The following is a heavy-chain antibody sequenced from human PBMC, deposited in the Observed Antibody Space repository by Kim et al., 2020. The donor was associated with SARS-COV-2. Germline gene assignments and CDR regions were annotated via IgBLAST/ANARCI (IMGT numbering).Heavy chain of an antibody. J-gene: IGHJ4*02. V-gene: IGHV3-21*01. CDR2: ISSSSSYI. CDR3: ARDQGIAAAGPTVGDY. CDR1: GFTFSSYS. Sequence: GGSLRLSCAASGFTFSSYSMNWVRQAPGKGLEWVSSISSSSSYIYYADSVKGRFTISRDNAKNSLYLQMNSLRAEDTAVYYCARDQGIAAAGPTVGDYWGQGTLVTVSS. D-gene: IGHD6-13*01.